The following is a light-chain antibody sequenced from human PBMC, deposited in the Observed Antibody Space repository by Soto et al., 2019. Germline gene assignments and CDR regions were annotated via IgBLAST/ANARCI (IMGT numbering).Light chain of an antibody. V-gene: IGLV2-23*01. J-gene: IGLJ1*01. CDR2: EGS. CDR1: SSDVGGYNF. CDR3: CSYAGSSTYV. Sequence: QSALTQPASVSGSPGQSITISCTGTSSDVGGYNFVAWYQQYPGKAPKVMIYEGSQRPSGVSTRLSGSRSGNTASLTISGLQPEDEADHYCCSYAGSSTYVFGTGTKLTVL.